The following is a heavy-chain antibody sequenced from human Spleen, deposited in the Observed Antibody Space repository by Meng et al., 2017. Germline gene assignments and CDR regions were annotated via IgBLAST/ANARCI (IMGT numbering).Heavy chain of an antibody. V-gene: IGHV3-74*01. CDR3: ASITMVRGRDSGGY. J-gene: IGHJ4*02. CDR2: INTDGSST. Sequence: GESLKISCAASGFTFSSYWMHWVRQVPGKGLEWVSRINTDGSSTNYADSVKGRFTISRDNSKNTLYLQMNSLRAEDTAVYYCASITMVRGRDSGGYWGQGTLVTVSS. D-gene: IGHD3-10*01. CDR1: GFTFSSYW.